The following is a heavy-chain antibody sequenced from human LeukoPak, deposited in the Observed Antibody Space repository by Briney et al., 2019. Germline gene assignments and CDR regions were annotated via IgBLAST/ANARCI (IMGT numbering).Heavy chain of an antibody. D-gene: IGHD3-22*01. Sequence: SETLSLTCAVYGGSFSGYYWSRIRQPPGKGLEWIGEINHSGSTNYNPSLKSRVTISVDTSKNQFSLKLSSVTAADTAVYYCARVGYDKGFDYWGQGTLVTVSS. CDR2: INHSGST. J-gene: IGHJ4*02. CDR3: ARVGYDKGFDY. CDR1: GGSFSGYY. V-gene: IGHV4-34*01.